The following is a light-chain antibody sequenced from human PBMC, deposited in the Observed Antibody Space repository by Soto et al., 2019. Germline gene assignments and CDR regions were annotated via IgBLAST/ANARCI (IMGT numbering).Light chain of an antibody. Sequence: QSVLTQPPSVSGAPGQRVTISCTGSSSNIGAGYDVHWYQQLPGTAPKLLIYGNSNRPSGVPDRFSGSKSGTSASLAITGLQAEDEADYYCQSYDSSLSGSVVFGTGTKRTVL. CDR1: SSNIGAGYD. V-gene: IGLV1-40*01. J-gene: IGLJ1*01. CDR2: GNS. CDR3: QSYDSSLSGSVV.